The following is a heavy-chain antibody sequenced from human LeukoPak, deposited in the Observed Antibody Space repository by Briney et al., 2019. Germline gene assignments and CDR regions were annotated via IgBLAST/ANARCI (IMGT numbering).Heavy chain of an antibody. J-gene: IGHJ4*02. CDR1: GFTFSSYG. CDR3: AKGLTIFGVVIPYYFDY. Sequence: GGSLRLSCVASGFTFSSYGMHWVRQAPGKGLEWVAFIRYDGSNKYYADSVKGRFTISRDNSKNTLYLQMNSLRAEDTAVYYCAKGLTIFGVVIPYYFDYWGQGTLVTVSS. CDR2: IRYDGSNK. V-gene: IGHV3-30*02. D-gene: IGHD3-3*01.